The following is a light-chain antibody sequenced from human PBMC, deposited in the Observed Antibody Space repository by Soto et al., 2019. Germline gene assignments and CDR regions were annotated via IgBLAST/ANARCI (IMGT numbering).Light chain of an antibody. J-gene: IGKJ1*01. CDR1: QTISSW. CDR2: KAS. V-gene: IGKV1-5*03. CDR3: QQYHIYSGT. Sequence: DIQMTQSPFTLSASVGDRVTITCRASQTISSWLAWYQQIPGKAPKLLIYKASTLASGVPSRFSGSGSGTEFTLTINSLQPDDFATYYCQQYHIYSGTFGQGTKVDIK.